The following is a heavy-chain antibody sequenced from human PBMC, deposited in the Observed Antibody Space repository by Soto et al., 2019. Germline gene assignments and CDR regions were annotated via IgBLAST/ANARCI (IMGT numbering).Heavy chain of an antibody. V-gene: IGHV1-69*01. J-gene: IGHJ6*02. CDR3: ARAAGTGRYYGLDV. D-gene: IGHD3-10*01. CDR2: IIPIFGTA. Sequence: QVQLVQSGAEVKKPGSSVKVSCKASGGTFSRSSISWVRQAPGQGFEWMGGIIPIFGTANYAQKFQGRVPITADDPTSKAYMELSSLRSEDTAVYYCARAAGTGRYYGLDVWGQGTTVTVSS. CDR1: GGTFSRSS.